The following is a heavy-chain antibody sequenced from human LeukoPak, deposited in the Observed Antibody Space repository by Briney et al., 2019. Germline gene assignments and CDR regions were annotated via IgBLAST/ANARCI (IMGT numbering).Heavy chain of an antibody. D-gene: IGHD6-19*01. CDR2: INHSGST. CDR3: ARGSTRQWRDPFDI. V-gene: IGHV4-34*01. CDR1: GGSFSGYY. J-gene: IGHJ3*02. Sequence: KPSETLSLTCAVYGGSFSGYYWSWIRQPPGKGLEWIGEINHSGSTNYNPSLKSRVTISVDTSKNQFSLKLSSVTAADTAVYYCARGSTRQWRDPFDIWGQGTMVTVSS.